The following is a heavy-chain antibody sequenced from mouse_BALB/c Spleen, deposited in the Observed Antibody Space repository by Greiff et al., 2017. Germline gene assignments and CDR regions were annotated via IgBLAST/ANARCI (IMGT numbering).Heavy chain of an antibody. CDR1: GYTFTSYW. J-gene: IGHJ2*01. CDR2: INPSNGRT. D-gene: IGHD2-14*01. V-gene: IGHV1S81*02. Sequence: QVQLQQPGAELVKPGASVKLSCKASGYTFTSYWMHWVKQRPGQGLEWIGEINPSNGRTNYNEKFKSKATLTVDKSSSTAYMQLSSLTSEDSAVYYCARGNYRYDGHYWGQGTTLTVSS. CDR3: ARGNYRYDGHY.